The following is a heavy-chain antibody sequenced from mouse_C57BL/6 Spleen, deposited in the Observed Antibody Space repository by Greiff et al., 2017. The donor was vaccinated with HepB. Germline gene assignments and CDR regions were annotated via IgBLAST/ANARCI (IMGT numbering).Heavy chain of an antibody. J-gene: IGHJ4*01. CDR3: ARGPLITTVVMDY. V-gene: IGHV1-52*01. D-gene: IGHD1-1*01. CDR2: IDPSDSET. CDR1: GYTFTSYW. Sequence: HVQLQQPGAELVRPGSSVKLSCKASGYTFTSYWMHWVKQRPIQGLEWIGNIDPSDSETHYNQKFKDKATLTVDKSSSTAYMQLSSLTSEDSAVYYCARGPLITTVVMDYWGQGTSVTVSS.